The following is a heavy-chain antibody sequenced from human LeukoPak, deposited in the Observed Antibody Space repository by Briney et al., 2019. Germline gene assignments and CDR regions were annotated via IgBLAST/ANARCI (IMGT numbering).Heavy chain of an antibody. CDR2: IYYSGST. D-gene: IGHD3-16*01. J-gene: IGHJ4*02. V-gene: IGHV4-59*01. CDR3: ARAVITFGAAVAKGFDC. Sequence: SETLSLTCTVSGGSFSTYYWSWIRQPPGKGLEWIGYIYYSGSTDYNPPLKSRVTTSLDTSKNQFSLNLNSVTAADTAVYYCARAVITFGAAVAKGFDCWGQGTLVTVSS. CDR1: GGSFSTYY.